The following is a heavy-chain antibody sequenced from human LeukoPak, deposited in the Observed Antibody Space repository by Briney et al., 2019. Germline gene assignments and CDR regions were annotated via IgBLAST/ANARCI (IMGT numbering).Heavy chain of an antibody. Sequence: GGSLRLSCAASGFTFSSYAMHWVRQAPGKGLEWVAVISYDGSNKYYADSVKGRFTISRDNSKNTLYLQMNSLRAEDTAVYYCARDRTLLVEAYDAFDIWGQGTMVTVSS. CDR3: ARDRTLLVEAYDAFDI. D-gene: IGHD1-26*01. J-gene: IGHJ3*02. CDR2: ISYDGSNK. V-gene: IGHV3-30-3*01. CDR1: GFTFSSYA.